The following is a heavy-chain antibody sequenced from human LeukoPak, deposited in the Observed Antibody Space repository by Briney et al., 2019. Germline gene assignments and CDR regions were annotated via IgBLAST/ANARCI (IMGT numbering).Heavy chain of an antibody. D-gene: IGHD3-22*01. CDR2: IYHSGST. J-gene: IGHJ3*02. CDR3: ARASTYYYDSSGYYVGAFDI. CDR1: GGSISSGGYY. V-gene: IGHV4-30-2*01. Sequence: PSETLSLTCTVSGGSISSGGYYWSWIRQPPGKGLEWIGYIYHSGSTYYNPSLKSRVTISVDRSKNQFSLKLSSVTAADTAVYYCARASTYYYDSSGYYVGAFDIWGQGTMVTVSS.